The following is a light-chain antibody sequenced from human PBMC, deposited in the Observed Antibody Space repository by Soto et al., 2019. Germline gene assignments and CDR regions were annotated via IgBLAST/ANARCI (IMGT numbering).Light chain of an antibody. CDR3: QQYTTSSWP. J-gene: IGKJ1*01. CDR1: QSVGSSY. CDR2: GTS. Sequence: VLSQSPGTLSLSTGERATLSCRASQSVGSSYLAWYQQKPGQAPRVLIYGTSSRATGIPDRFSGSGSGTDFTLTISRLEPEDFAVYYCQQYTTSSWPFGQGTNVDI. V-gene: IGKV3-20*01.